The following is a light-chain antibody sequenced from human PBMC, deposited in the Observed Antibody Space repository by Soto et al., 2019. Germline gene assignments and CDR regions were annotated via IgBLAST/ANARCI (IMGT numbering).Light chain of an antibody. CDR1: NSNIGGNF. V-gene: IGLV1-47*01. Sequence: QAVVTQPPSASGTPGQRVTVSCSGSNSNIGGNFVFWYQHLPGTAPKLLISKNNLRPSGVPDRFSGSKSDTSATLAIRGLRPEDEGDYYCAAWDDSLSGHLVFGGGTKLTVL. CDR2: KNN. CDR3: AAWDDSLSGHLV. J-gene: IGLJ2*01.